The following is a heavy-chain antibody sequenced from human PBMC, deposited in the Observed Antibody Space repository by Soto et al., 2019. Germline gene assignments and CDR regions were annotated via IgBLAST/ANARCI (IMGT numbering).Heavy chain of an antibody. V-gene: IGHV3-23*01. CDR2: ISGSGGST. CDR1: GFTFSSYA. J-gene: IGHJ3*02. CDR3: VKGVITFGGVIEYGPAHT. D-gene: IGHD3-16*02. Sequence: EVQLLESGGGLVQPGGSLRLSCAASGFTFSSYAMSWVRQAPGKGLEWVSAISGSGGSTYYADSVKGRFTISRDNSKKTRDMQLNSLRAQDTAVYYCVKGVITFGGVIEYGPAHTWGQGTMVTVSS.